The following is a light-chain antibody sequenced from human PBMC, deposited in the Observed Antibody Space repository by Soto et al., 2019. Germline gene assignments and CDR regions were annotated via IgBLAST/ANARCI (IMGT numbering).Light chain of an antibody. CDR1: ERINTY. Sequence: DIQMTQSPSSVSASVGDRVTITCRASERINTYLAWYQQQPGKAPKLLLYDASTLQSGVPSRFSGSGSGTEFPLPISSREPEDFAVYFCQQGHSSPSITFGQGTRLEIK. CDR2: DAS. V-gene: IGKV1-12*01. CDR3: QQGHSSPSIT. J-gene: IGKJ5*01.